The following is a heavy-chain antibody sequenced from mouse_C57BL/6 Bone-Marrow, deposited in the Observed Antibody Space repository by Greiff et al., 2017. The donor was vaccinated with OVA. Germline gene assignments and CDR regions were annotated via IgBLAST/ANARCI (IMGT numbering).Heavy chain of an antibody. Sequence: EVQLQQSGAELVRPGASVKLSCTASGFNIKDDYMHWVKQRPEQGLEWIGWIDPENGDTAYAPKFQGKATITADTSSNTAYLQLSSLTSEDTAVCYYSGWLPFAYWGQGTLVTVSA. D-gene: IGHD2-2*01. J-gene: IGHJ3*01. CDR3: SGWLPFAY. CDR2: IDPENGDT. V-gene: IGHV14-4*01. CDR1: GFNIKDDY.